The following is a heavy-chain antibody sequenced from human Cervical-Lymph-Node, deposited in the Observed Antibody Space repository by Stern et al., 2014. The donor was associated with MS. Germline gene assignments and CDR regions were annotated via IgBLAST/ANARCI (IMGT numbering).Heavy chain of an antibody. D-gene: IGHD6-25*01. V-gene: IGHV1-18*01. CDR3: ATFIATAGTFNY. J-gene: IGHJ4*02. CDR2: ISAHNGNT. Sequence: QVQLVQSGAEVKKPGASVKVSCKASGHTTTSYGFTWVRQAPGQGLEWMGWISAHNGNTKYVLKFQGRVTMTTDTSTSTTYMELRSLRSDDTAVYYCATFIATAGTFNYWGQGTLVTVSS. CDR1: GHTTTSYG.